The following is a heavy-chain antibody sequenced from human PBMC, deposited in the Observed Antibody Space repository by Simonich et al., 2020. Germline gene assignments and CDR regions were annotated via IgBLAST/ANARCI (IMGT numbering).Heavy chain of an antibody. CDR2: ISSRSSYI. V-gene: IGHV3-21*01. CDR3: ARWIAVAGTGAYGMDV. J-gene: IGHJ6*02. Sequence: EVQLVESGGGLVKPGGSLRLSCAASGFTFSSYSMNWVRQAPGKGLEWVSSISSRSSYIYYADTVKGRFTISRDNSKNSLYLQMNSRRAEDTAVYDCARWIAVAGTGAYGMDVWGQGTTVTVSS. D-gene: IGHD6-19*01. CDR1: GFTFSSYS.